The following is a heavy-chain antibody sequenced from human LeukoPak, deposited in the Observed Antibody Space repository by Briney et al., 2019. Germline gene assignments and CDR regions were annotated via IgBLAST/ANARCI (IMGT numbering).Heavy chain of an antibody. CDR3: ARGWLAETTVVTPYNY. Sequence: SVKVSCKASGGTFSSYAISWVRQAPGQGLEWMGGITPIFGTANYAQKFQGRVTITAVESMSTAYMELSSLKSEDTAVYYCARGWLAETTVVTPYNYWGQGTLVTVSS. V-gene: IGHV1-69*13. CDR2: ITPIFGTA. D-gene: IGHD4-23*01. J-gene: IGHJ4*02. CDR1: GGTFSSYA.